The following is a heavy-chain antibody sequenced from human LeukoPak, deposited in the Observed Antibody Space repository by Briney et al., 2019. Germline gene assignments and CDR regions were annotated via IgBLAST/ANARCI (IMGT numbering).Heavy chain of an antibody. J-gene: IGHJ5*02. Sequence: PGESLKISCKGSGYSFTSYWIGWVRQMPGKGLEWMGIIYPGDSDTRYSPSFQGQVTISPDKSISTAYLQWSSLKASDTAMYYCARLLQGVPAAGKTGGNWFDPWGQGTLVTVSS. CDR3: ARLLQGVPAAGKTGGNWFDP. V-gene: IGHV5-51*01. CDR2: IYPGDSDT. D-gene: IGHD2-2*01. CDR1: GYSFTSYW.